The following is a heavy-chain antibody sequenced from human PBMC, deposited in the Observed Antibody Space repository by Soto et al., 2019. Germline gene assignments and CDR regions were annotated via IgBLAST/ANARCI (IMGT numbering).Heavy chain of an antibody. D-gene: IGHD2-15*01. CDR3: AKLSGGSQLRDRDY. CDR1: GFTFSSYG. V-gene: IGHV3-30*18. CDR2: ISYDGSNK. J-gene: IGHJ4*02. Sequence: QVQLVESGGGVVQPGRSLRLSCAASGFTFSSYGMHWVRQAPGKGLEWVAVISYDGSNKYYADSVKGRFTISRDNSKNTLYLQMNSLIAEDTAVYYCAKLSGGSQLRDRDYWGQGTLVTVSS.